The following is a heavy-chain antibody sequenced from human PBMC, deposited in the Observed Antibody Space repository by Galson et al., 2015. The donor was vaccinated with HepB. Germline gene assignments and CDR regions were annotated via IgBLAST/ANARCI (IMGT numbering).Heavy chain of an antibody. CDR3: AQGMDV. CDR2: IRHDGNEK. CDR1: GFTFSTYW. V-gene: IGHV3-7*01. Sequence: PLRLSCAASGFTFSTYWMTWVRQAPGKGLEWVANIRHDGNEKYYVDSVKGRFTISRDNAKNSLYLQMNSLRAEDTGIYYCAQGMDVWGKGTTVTVSS. J-gene: IGHJ6*03.